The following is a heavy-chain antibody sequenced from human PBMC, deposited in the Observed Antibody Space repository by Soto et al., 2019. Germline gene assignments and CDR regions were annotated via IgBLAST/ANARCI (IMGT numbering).Heavy chain of an antibody. CDR2: IHYSGTT. J-gene: IGHJ4*02. CDR1: GGSMRNYF. V-gene: IGHV4-59*01. Sequence: SETLSLTCTVSGGSMRNYFWTWIRQPPGKGLECIGYIHYSGTTSFFPSYNPFLRSRVTISEDTSKNQFSLKLLSVTTADTAVYFCAAGEASSRNLAPYYLDFWGQGTLVTVSS. D-gene: IGHD6-13*01. CDR3: AAGEASSRNLAPYYLDF.